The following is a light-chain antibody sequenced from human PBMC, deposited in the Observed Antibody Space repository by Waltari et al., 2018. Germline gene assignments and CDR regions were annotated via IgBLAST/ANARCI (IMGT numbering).Light chain of an antibody. CDR1: SSAVGFYNY. CDR3: SSYTSSNTLV. V-gene: IGLV2-14*01. J-gene: IGLJ1*01. CDR2: EVS. Sequence: QSALTQPASVSGSPGQSITISCTGASSAVGFYNYVSWYQQHPGKVPKLMIYEVSNRPSGVSNRFSGSKSGNTASLTISGLQAEDEADYYCSSYTSSNTLVFGTGTKVTVL.